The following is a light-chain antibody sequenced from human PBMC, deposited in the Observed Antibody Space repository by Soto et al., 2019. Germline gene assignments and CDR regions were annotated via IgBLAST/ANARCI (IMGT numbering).Light chain of an antibody. V-gene: IGLV2-14*01. CDR3: SSYTSSSHVL. CDR1: SSDVGAYNY. J-gene: IGLJ2*01. Sequence: QSALTQPASVSGSPGQSITISCTGTSSDVGAYNYVSWYQQHPGKAPKLMIFEVTNRPSGVSNRFSGSKSGYTASLTISGLQAEDEADYYCSSYTSSSHVLFGGGTKLTVL. CDR2: EVT.